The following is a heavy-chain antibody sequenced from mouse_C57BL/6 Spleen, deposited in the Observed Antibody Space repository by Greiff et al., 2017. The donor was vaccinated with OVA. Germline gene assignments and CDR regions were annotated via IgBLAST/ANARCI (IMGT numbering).Heavy chain of an antibody. D-gene: IGHD2-4*01. CDR3: ACTRLRPDYFDY. CDR2: INPGSGGT. Sequence: QVQLQQSGAELVRPGTSVKVSCKASGYAFTNYLIEWVKQRPGQGLEWIGVINPGSGGTNYNEKFKGKATLTADKSSSTAYMQLSSLTAEDSAVYCGACTRLRPDYFDYWGQGTTLTVSS. CDR1: GYAFTNYL. V-gene: IGHV1-54*01. J-gene: IGHJ2*01.